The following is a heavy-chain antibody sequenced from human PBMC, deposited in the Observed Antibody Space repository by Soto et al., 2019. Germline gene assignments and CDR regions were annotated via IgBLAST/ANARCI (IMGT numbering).Heavy chain of an antibody. CDR1: GDSVSSNIAA. J-gene: IGHJ6*02. Sequence: SQTLSLTCAISGDSVSSNIAAWNWVRQSPSRGLEWLGRTYYRSKWYNDYAASVKSRITINPDTSKNQFSLHLNSVTPEDTAVYYCTREEEDMVTAIEDYYYDGMDLWGQGPTVTVSS. CDR2: TYYRSKWYN. CDR3: TREEEDMVTAIEDYYYDGMDL. D-gene: IGHD5-18*01. V-gene: IGHV6-1*01.